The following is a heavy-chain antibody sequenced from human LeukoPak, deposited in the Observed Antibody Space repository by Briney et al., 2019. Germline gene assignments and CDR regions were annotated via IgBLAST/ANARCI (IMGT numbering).Heavy chain of an antibody. CDR1: GFTFSSYA. D-gene: IGHD3-22*01. CDR2: ISSSSSYI. V-gene: IGHV3-21*01. Sequence: GGSLRLSCAASGFTFSSYAMSWVRQAPGKGLEWVSSISSSSSYIYYADSVKGRFTISRDNAKNSLYLQMNSLRAEDTAVYYCARTPVYYYDSSGYPFDYWGQGTLVTVSS. J-gene: IGHJ4*02. CDR3: ARTPVYYYDSSGYPFDY.